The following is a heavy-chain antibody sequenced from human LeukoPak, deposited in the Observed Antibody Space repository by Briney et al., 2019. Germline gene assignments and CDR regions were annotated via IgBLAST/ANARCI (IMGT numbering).Heavy chain of an antibody. V-gene: IGHV4-59*08. CDR1: GASISDFY. Sequence: SETLSLTCTVSGASISDFYWSWIRQSPEKGLEWLGYIFHTGSTNYNPSVKSRVTISMDTSKNQFSLRLNSVTAADTAVYYCARHPQEFRSDWFDPWGQGTLVTVSS. CDR2: IFHTGST. CDR3: ARHPQEFRSDWFDP. D-gene: IGHD3-10*01. J-gene: IGHJ5*02.